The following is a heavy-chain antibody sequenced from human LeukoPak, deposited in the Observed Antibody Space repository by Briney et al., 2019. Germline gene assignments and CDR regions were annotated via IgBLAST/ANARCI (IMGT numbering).Heavy chain of an antibody. J-gene: IGHJ5*02. CDR2: INPNSGGT. D-gene: IGHD6-13*01. CDR1: GYTFTGYY. V-gene: IGHV1-2*02. Sequence: ASVKVSCKASGYTFTGYYMHWVRQAPGQGLEWMGWINPNSGGTNYAQKFQDRVTMTRDTSISTAYMELSRLRSDDTAVYYCARGAAAGSNWFDPWGQGTLVTVSS. CDR3: ARGAAAGSNWFDP.